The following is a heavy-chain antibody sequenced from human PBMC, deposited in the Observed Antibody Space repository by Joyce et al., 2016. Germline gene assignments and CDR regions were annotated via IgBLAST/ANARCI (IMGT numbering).Heavy chain of an antibody. D-gene: IGHD3-22*01. V-gene: IGHV4-39*07. CDR3: ARDFSMIIDVFEL. CDR1: GDSINNGDYY. J-gene: IGHJ3*01. Sequence: QVQLQESGPGLVKPSETLSLTCTVSGDSINNGDYYWAWLRQPPGKGLDWIGSLHEATTTYYNPSLKSRMFMSVDTSKNQFSLKVDSVTAADTAVYYCARDFSMIIDVFELWGLGTLVTVSS. CDR2: LHEATTT.